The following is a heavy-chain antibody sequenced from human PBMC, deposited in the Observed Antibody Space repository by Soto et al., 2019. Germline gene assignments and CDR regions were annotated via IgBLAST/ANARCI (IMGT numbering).Heavy chain of an antibody. CDR1: GGSFSGYY. CDR3: AREWDICSGYDFFDY. D-gene: IGHD5-12*01. V-gene: IGHV4-34*01. J-gene: IGHJ4*02. Sequence: SETLSLTCAVYGGSFSGYYWSWIRQPPGKGLEWIGEINHSGSTNYNPSLKSRVTISVDTSKNQFSLKLSSVTAADTAVYYCAREWDICSGYDFFDYWGQGTLVTVSS. CDR2: INHSGST.